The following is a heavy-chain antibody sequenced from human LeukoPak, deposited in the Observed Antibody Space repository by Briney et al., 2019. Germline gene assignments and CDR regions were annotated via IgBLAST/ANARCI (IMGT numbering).Heavy chain of an antibody. Sequence: GGSLRLSCAASGFTFSSFWMNWVRQAPGKGLEWVANIKEDGSEKYYVDSVKGRFTISRDNAKNTVYLQINTLRTDDAAIYYCAKPYPTLTTSAVLDNWGQGTLVTVSS. J-gene: IGHJ4*02. CDR1: GFTFSSFW. CDR2: IKEDGSEK. CDR3: AKPYPTLTTSAVLDN. V-gene: IGHV3-7*01. D-gene: IGHD1-1*01.